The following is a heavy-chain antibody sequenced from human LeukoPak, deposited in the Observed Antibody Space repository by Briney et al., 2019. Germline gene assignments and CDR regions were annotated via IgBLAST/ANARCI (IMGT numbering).Heavy chain of an antibody. V-gene: IGHV4-4*07. CDR2: IYTSGST. CDR3: ARGLVVVRTYYFHY. CDR1: GGSISSYY. Sequence: PSETLSLTCTVSGGSISSYYWSWLRQPAGKGLEWIGRIYTSGSTNYNPSLKSRVTMSVDTSKNQFSLKLSSVTAADKAVYYCARGLVVVRTYYFHYWGQGTLVTVSS. J-gene: IGHJ4*02. D-gene: IGHD3-22*01.